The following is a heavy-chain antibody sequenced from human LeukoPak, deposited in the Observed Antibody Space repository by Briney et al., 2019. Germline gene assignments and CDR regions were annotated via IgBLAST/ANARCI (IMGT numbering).Heavy chain of an antibody. D-gene: IGHD1-1*01. CDR1: GFTFSGSS. Sequence: SGGSLRLSCAASGFTFSGSSMHWVRQASGKGLEWVGRIRNKANSYATAYAASVKGRFTISRDDSKNTAYLQMNSLKTEDTAVYYCTRHKDDDGSDFWGQGTLVTVPP. CDR3: TRHKDDDGSDF. V-gene: IGHV3-73*01. CDR2: IRNKANSYAT. J-gene: IGHJ4*02.